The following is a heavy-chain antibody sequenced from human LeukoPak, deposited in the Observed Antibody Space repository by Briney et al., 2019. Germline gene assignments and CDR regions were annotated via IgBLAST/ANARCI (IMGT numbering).Heavy chain of an antibody. V-gene: IGHV3-66*01. CDR1: GFTASIYY. J-gene: IGHJ4*02. Sequence: GGSLRLSCAVSGFTASIYYMTWVRQAPGKGLEWVSYLYRDGSTCYADFVKDRFSISRDNSKNTVYLQMNSLRAEDTAVYYCARGPGWNYFDYWGQGTLVTVSS. D-gene: IGHD2-15*01. CDR3: ARGPGWNYFDY. CDR2: LYRDGST.